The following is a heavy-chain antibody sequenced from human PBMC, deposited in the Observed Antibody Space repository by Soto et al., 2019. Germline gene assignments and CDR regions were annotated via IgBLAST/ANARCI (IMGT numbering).Heavy chain of an antibody. J-gene: IGHJ4*02. CDR3: ARGMTPPGAPAWYYFDS. V-gene: IGHV4-61*08. D-gene: IGHD2-8*02. CDR1: GDSLRLGDYY. CDR2: IYKSGTA. Sequence: PSETLSLTCTVSGDSLRLGDYYWTWIRQHPGKGLEWNGLIYKSGTATYNPPLRSRVTMSADVSKNQFSLRLPSVTAADTALYYCARGMTPPGAPAWYYFDSWGQGTLVTVS.